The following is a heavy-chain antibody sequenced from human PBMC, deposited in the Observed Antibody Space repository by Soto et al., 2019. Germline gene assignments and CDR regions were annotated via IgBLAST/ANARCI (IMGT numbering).Heavy chain of an antibody. D-gene: IGHD6-13*01. CDR1: GYSFTNYW. J-gene: IGHJ6*02. CDR3: ARLVGIAAAGTPLYYYYGMDV. Sequence: GESLKISCKGSGYSFTNYWITWVRQMPGKGLEWMGRIDPSDSYTNYSPSFQGHVTISADKSISTAYLQWNSLKASDTAMYYCARLVGIAAAGTPLYYYYGMDVWGQGTTVTVSS. V-gene: IGHV5-10-1*01. CDR2: IDPSDSYT.